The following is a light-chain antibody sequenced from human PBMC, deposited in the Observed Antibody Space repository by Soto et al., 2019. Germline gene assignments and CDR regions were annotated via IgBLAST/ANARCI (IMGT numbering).Light chain of an antibody. Sequence: EIQMTQSPSSLSASVGDRVTITCRASQTISSYVNWYQQKPGKAPELLLYGSSSLQSGVPSRFSGSGSGTDFTLTISSLQPEDFATYYCQQSYRNPKTFGQGTKVDIK. CDR1: QTISSY. CDR2: GSS. J-gene: IGKJ1*01. V-gene: IGKV1-39*01. CDR3: QQSYRNPKT.